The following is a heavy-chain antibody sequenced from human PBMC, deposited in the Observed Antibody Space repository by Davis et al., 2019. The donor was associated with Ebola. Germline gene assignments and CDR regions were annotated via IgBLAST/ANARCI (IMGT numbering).Heavy chain of an antibody. D-gene: IGHD3-22*01. Sequence: GGSLRLSCAASGFTFSSYAMHWVRQAPGKGLEWVAVISYDGSNKYYADSVKGRFTISRDNSKNTLYLQMNSLRAEDTAVYYCARDWWPFLSVHHLGPMIVVGPLLFDIWGQGTMVTVSS. J-gene: IGHJ3*02. CDR3: ARDWWPFLSVHHLGPMIVVGPLLFDI. V-gene: IGHV3-30-3*01. CDR1: GFTFSSYA. CDR2: ISYDGSNK.